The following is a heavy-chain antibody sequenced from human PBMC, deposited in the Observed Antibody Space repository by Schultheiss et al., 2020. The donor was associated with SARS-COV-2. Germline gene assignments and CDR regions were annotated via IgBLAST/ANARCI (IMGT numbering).Heavy chain of an antibody. Sequence: ASVKVSCKASGYTFTGYYMHWVRQAPGQGLEWMGWINPNSGGTNYAQKFQGWVTMTRDTSISTAYMELSRLRSDDTAVYYCARETPDIPRNYGMDVWGQGTTVTVSS. J-gene: IGHJ6*02. CDR1: GYTFTGYY. D-gene: IGHD3-9*01. CDR3: ARETPDIPRNYGMDV. CDR2: INPNSGGT. V-gene: IGHV1-2*04.